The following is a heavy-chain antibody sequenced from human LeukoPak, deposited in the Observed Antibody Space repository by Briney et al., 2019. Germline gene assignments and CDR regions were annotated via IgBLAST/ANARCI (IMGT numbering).Heavy chain of an antibody. V-gene: IGHV3-48*03. Sequence: AGGSLRLSCAAAGFSFARSEMSWVRQAPGKGLEWISSSSMYYADSVKGRFTISRENAKQTLYLQMNSLRPEDTAVYYCARAGDKGTANWYFDLWGRGTLVTVSS. D-gene: IGHD2-21*01. CDR1: GFSFARSE. J-gene: IGHJ2*01. CDR2: SSM. CDR3: ARAGDKGTANWYFDL.